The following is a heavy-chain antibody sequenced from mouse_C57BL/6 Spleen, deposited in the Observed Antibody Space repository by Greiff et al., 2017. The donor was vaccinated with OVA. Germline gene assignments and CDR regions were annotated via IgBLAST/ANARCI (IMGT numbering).Heavy chain of an antibody. D-gene: IGHD6-5*01. Sequence: QVQLQQSGAELVKPGASVKISCKASGYAFSSYWMNWVKQRPGTGLEWIGQIYPGDGDTNYNGKFKGKATLTADKSSSTAYMQLSSLTSEDSAVYFCAITARLYYFDYWGQGTTLTVSS. CDR3: AITARLYYFDY. CDR1: GYAFSSYW. V-gene: IGHV1-80*01. J-gene: IGHJ2*01. CDR2: IYPGDGDT.